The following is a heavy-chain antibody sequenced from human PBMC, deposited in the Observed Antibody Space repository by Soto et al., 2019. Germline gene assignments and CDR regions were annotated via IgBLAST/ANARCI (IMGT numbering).Heavy chain of an antibody. CDR3: AREYYGLLTGYYHGH. V-gene: IGHV3-74*01. CDR1: GFPFSSYW. D-gene: IGHD3-9*01. Sequence: EVQLVESGGDSVQPGGSLRLSCAASGFPFSSYWMHWVRHTPGKGLEWVSRISGDGTTIYYADSVTGRFTVSRDNAKNTLALQMSGLGAEDTAVYYCAREYYGLLTGYYHGHWGQGTRVSFSS. J-gene: IGHJ4*02. CDR2: ISGDGTTI.